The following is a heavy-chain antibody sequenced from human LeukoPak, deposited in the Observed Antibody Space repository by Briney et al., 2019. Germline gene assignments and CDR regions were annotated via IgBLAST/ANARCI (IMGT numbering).Heavy chain of an antibody. CDR2: ISYDGSNK. CDR3: ARDGRNYYDRSGYYSALAY. J-gene: IGHJ4*02. D-gene: IGHD3-22*01. Sequence: GRSLRLSCVASGFTFNSYAMHWVRQAPGRGLEWVAVISYDGSNKYYADSVKGRFTISRDNSKNTLYLQMNSLRADDTAVYYCARDGRNYYDRSGYYSALAYWGQGTLVTVSS. V-gene: IGHV3-30-3*01. CDR1: GFTFNSYA.